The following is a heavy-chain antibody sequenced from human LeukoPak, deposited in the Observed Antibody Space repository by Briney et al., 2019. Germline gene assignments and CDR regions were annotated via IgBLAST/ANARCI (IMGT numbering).Heavy chain of an antibody. V-gene: IGHV1-2*02. D-gene: IGHD1-1*01. J-gene: IGHJ6*02. CDR1: GYTFTSYY. Sequence: GASVKVSCKASGYTFTSYYMHWVRQAPGQGLEWMGWISPNSGGTNYAQKFQGRVTMTRDTSISTAYMELSRLRSDDTAVYYCAREWVQLERGDYYYGMDVWGQGTTVTVSS. CDR2: ISPNSGGT. CDR3: AREWVQLERGDYYYGMDV.